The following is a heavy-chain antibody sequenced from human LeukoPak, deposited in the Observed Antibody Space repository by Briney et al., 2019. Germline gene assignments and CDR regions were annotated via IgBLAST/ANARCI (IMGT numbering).Heavy chain of an antibody. CDR2: IYHSGST. CDR1: GGSISSSNW. Sequence: SETLSLTCAVSGGSISSSNWWSWIRQPPGKGLEWIGEIYHSGSTNYNPSLKSRVTISVDTSKNQFSLKLSSVTAADTAVYYCARVVYSYGDYYYYYMDVWGKGTTVTVSS. V-gene: IGHV4-4*02. CDR3: ARVVYSYGDYYYYYMDV. J-gene: IGHJ6*03. D-gene: IGHD5-18*01.